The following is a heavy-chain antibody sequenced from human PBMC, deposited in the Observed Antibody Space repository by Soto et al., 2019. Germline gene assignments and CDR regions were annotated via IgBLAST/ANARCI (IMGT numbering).Heavy chain of an antibody. D-gene: IGHD6-6*01. CDR1: GDSVSSYSAA. CDR3: ARDRYSSSGWFDP. J-gene: IGHJ5*02. Sequence: SKTLSLTCAISGDSVSSYSAAWNWIRQSPSGGLAWLGRTYYRSRFFSDYAESVKSRIIINPDTSKNQFSLQLKSVTPEDTAVYYCARDRYSSSGWFDPWGQGTPVTVSS. V-gene: IGHV6-1*01. CDR2: TYYRSRFFS.